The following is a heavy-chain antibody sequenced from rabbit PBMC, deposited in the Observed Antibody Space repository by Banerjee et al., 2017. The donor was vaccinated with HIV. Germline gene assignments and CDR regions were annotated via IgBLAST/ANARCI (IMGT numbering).Heavy chain of an antibody. V-gene: IGHV1S45*01. CDR2: IYTGDGRT. CDR3: ARDVAGVIGWNFGL. D-gene: IGHD4-1*01. CDR1: GFDFSSSSY. J-gene: IGHJ4*01. Sequence: QEQPVESGGGLVQPEGSLTLTCTASGFDFSSSSYMCWVRQAPGKGPEWIACIYTGDGRTYYASWAKGRFTISKTASTTVTLQMTSLTAADTATYFCARDVAGVIGWNFGLWGPGTLVTVS.